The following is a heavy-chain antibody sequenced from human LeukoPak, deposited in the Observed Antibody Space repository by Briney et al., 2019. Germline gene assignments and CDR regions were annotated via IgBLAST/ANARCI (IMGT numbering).Heavy chain of an antibody. CDR3: ARSPKYYGSGGFDY. V-gene: IGHV1-46*01. Sequence: ASVKVSCKASGYTFTNYYMHWVRQAPGQGLEWMGIINPSGGSTTYAQKFQGRVTMSVDTSKNQFSLKLSSVPAADTAVYYWARSPKYYGSGGFDYWGQGTLVTVSS. J-gene: IGHJ4*02. D-gene: IGHD3-10*01. CDR2: INPSGGST. CDR1: GYTFTNYY.